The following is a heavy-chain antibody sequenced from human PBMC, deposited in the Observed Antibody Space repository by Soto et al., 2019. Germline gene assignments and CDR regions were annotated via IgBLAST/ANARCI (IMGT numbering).Heavy chain of an antibody. CDR1: GFTFTSYS. CDR3: ARDDSFAFDI. V-gene: IGHV3-48*01. CDR2: IRGTT. D-gene: IGHD2-21*01. J-gene: IGHJ3*02. Sequence: EVQLVESGGGLVQPGGSLRLSCAASGFTFTSYSMNWVRQAPGTGLEWVSYIRGTTHYADSVKGRFTISRDNARSSLYLQMNSLKADDTAVYYCARDDSFAFDIWGQGTTVTVSS.